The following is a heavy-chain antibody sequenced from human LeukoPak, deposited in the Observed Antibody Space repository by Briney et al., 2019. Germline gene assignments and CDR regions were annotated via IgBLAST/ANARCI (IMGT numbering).Heavy chain of an antibody. CDR1: GGTFSSYA. J-gene: IGHJ6*04. Sequence: GSSVKVSCKASGGTFSSYAISWVRQAPGQGLEWMGGIIPIFGTANYAQKFQGRVTITADESASTAYMELSSLRSEDTAVYYCARDYPGYGDYVFLYYYGTDVWGKGTTVTVSS. D-gene: IGHD4-17*01. CDR3: ARDYPGYGDYVFLYYYGTDV. CDR2: IIPIFGTA. V-gene: IGHV1-69*01.